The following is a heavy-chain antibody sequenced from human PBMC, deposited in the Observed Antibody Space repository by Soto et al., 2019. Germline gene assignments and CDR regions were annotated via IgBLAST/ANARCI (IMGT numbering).Heavy chain of an antibody. CDR3: AKGGCSGGSCYATVYYYYYMDV. J-gene: IGHJ6*03. CDR1: GFTFSSYA. Sequence: GGSLRLSCAASGFTFSSYAMSWVRQAPGKGLEWVSAISGSGGSTYYADSVKGRFTISRDNSKNTLYLLMNSLRAEDTAVYYCAKGGCSGGSCYATVYYYYYMDVWGKGTTVTVSS. CDR2: ISGSGGST. D-gene: IGHD2-15*01. V-gene: IGHV3-23*01.